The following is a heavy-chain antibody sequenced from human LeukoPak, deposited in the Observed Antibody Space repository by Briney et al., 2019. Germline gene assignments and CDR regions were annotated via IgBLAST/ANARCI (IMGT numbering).Heavy chain of an antibody. CDR1: GGSISSYY. CDR3: ARGASYTSTSYFFDY. D-gene: IGHD6-13*01. V-gene: IGHV4-59*01. J-gene: IGHJ4*02. CDR2: IYTRGST. Sequence: PSETLSLTCTVSGGSISSYYWTWIPQPPGKGLEWIGYIYTRGSTNYNPSLKSRVTTSLDTSKNQFSLRLNSVTAADTAVYYCARGASYTSTSYFFDYWGQGTLVTVSS.